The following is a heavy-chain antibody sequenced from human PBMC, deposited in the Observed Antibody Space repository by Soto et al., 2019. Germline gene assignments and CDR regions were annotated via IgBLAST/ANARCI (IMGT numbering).Heavy chain of an antibody. CDR3: VPLCRYCSTTTPS. J-gene: IGHJ4*02. CDR1: GFTFSTYA. D-gene: IGHD2-2*01. CDR2: ISGNGGDYT. Sequence: EVQLLESGGGLVQPGGSLRLSCADSGFTFSTYAMSWVRQAPRKGLEWVSAISGNGGDYTYYADSVKGRFTISRDNSKNTLDLQMNSLRAEDTAVYYCVPLCRYCSTTTPSWGQGTLVTVSS. V-gene: IGHV3-23*01.